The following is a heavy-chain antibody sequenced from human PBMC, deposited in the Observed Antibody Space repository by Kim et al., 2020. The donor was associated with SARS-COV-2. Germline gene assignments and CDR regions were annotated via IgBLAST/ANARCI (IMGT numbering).Heavy chain of an antibody. CDR3: ARGYCGGDCSY. D-gene: IGHD2-21*02. V-gene: IGHV1-18*01. J-gene: IGHJ4*02. Sequence: TNYAQKLQGRVTMTTDTSTSTAYMELRSLRSDDTAVYYCARGYCGGDCSYWGQGTLVTVSS. CDR2: T.